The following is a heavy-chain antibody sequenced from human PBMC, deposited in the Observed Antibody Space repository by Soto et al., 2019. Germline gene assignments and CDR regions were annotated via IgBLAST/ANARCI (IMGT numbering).Heavy chain of an antibody. V-gene: IGHV4-31*03. Sequence: QVQLQESGPGLVKPSQTLSLTCTVSGGSISSGGYYWSWIRQHPGKGLEWIGYIYYSGSTYYNPSLKSRVTISVDTSKNQFSLKLSSVTAADTAVYYCARESMWWLLYGMDVWGQGTTVTVSS. J-gene: IGHJ6*02. CDR2: IYYSGST. CDR1: GGSISSGGYY. D-gene: IGHD2-21*01. CDR3: ARESMWWLLYGMDV.